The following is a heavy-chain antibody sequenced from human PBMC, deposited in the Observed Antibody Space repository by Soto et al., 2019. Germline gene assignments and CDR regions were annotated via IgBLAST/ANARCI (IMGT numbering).Heavy chain of an antibody. CDR2: IYYSGST. CDR3: ATMRSTIFGVVIPSAFDI. J-gene: IGHJ3*02. V-gene: IGHV4-31*03. Sequence: SESLALTCTVSGGSLSRGGYYWIWFRWQPGKGLGRIGYIYYSGSTYYNPSLKSRVTISLDTSKNQFSLKVRSVTAADTAVYYCATMRSTIFGVVIPSAFDIWGQGTKVTVSS. D-gene: IGHD3-3*01. CDR1: GGSLSRGGYY.